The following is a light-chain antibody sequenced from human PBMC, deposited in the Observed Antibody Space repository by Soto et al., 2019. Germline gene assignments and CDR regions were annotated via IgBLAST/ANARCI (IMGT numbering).Light chain of an antibody. CDR2: GAS. Sequence: DFQMTQSPSTLSASVGDRVTITCRASQNIDRWLAWYQQKPGKAPNLLIYGASNLESGVPSRFSGSGSGTEFTLTISSLRPDDFATYYCQHYNSYPWTFGQGTNVEIK. CDR3: QHYNSYPWT. V-gene: IGKV1-5*03. J-gene: IGKJ1*01. CDR1: QNIDRW.